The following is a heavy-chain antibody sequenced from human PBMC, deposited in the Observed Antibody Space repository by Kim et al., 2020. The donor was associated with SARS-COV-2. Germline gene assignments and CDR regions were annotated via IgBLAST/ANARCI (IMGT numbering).Heavy chain of an antibody. CDR3: AKTNQRSPRAPRGYSYGSLYYYYYGMDV. CDR1: GFTFSSYS. D-gene: IGHD5-18*01. V-gene: IGHV3-48*02. CDR2: ISSSSSTI. J-gene: IGHJ6*02. Sequence: GGSLRLSCAASGFTFSSYSMNWVRQAPGKGLEWVSYISSSSSTIYYADSVKGRFTISRDNAKNSLYLQMNSLRDEDTAVYYCAKTNQRSPRAPRGYSYGSLYYYYYGMDVWGQGTTVTVSS.